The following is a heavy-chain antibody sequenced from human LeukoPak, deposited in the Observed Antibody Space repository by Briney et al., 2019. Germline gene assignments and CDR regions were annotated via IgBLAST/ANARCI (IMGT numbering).Heavy chain of an antibody. D-gene: IGHD3-16*01. CDR2: ISYDGSYK. J-gene: IGHJ6*03. CDR1: GFTFSSYG. Sequence: GGSLRLSCAAYGFTFSSYGMHWVRQAPGKGLEWVAVISYDGSYKYYADSVKGRFTISRDNAKNSLYLQMNSLRAEDTAVYYCARYDYVWGSYYYYYMDVWGKGTTVTVSS. CDR3: ARYDYVWGSYYYYYMDV. V-gene: IGHV3-30*03.